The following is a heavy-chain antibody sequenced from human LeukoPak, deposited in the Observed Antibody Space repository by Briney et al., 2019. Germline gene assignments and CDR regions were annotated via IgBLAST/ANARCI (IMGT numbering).Heavy chain of an antibody. CDR2: ISYDGSNK. J-gene: IGHJ6*02. D-gene: IGHD6-6*01. CDR1: GFTFNSYE. V-gene: IGHV3-30-3*01. CDR3: ARGRSRERAYGMDV. Sequence: PGRSLRLSCAASGFTFNSYEMHWVRQAPGKGLEWVAVISYDGSNKYYADFVKGRFTFSRDNSKNTVHLQMSSLRAEDTAVYYCARGRSRERAYGMDVWGPGTTVTVSS.